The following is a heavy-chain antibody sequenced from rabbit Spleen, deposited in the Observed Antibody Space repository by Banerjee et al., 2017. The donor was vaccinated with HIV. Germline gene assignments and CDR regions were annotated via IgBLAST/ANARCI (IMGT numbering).Heavy chain of an antibody. CDR1: GFSFSDGYV. CDR3: ARDAGSGHYIDAYFDL. V-gene: IGHV1S45*01. J-gene: IGHJ4*01. CDR2: IYTGNVKT. D-gene: IGHD8-1*01. Sequence: QEQLEESGGDLVQPEGSLTLTCKASGFSFSDGYVMSWVRQAPGKGLEWIGCIYTGNVKTYYASWAKGRFTISKTSSTTVTLQMTSLTVADTATYFCARDAGSGHYIDAYFDLWGPGTLVTVS.